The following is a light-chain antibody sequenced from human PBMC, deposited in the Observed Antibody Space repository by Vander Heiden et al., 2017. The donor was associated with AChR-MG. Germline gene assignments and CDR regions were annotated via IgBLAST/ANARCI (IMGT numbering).Light chain of an antibody. CDR1: SSNIGTNT. CDR2: SNN. J-gene: IGLJ2*01. CDR3: AAWDDSVNGVV. Sequence: VLAQPPSASGTPGHRVTIARSGSSSNIGTNTVSWYQQLPGTAPKLLIYSNNQRPSGVPDRFSGSKSGSSASLAISGLQSEDEADYYCAAWDDSVNGVVFGGGTKLTVL. V-gene: IGLV1-44*01.